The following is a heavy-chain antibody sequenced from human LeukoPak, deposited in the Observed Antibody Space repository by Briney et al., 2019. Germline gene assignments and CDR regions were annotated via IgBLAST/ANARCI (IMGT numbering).Heavy chain of an antibody. Sequence: GGSLRLSCAASGFKFDDYAMYWVRQAPGKGLVWVSGISWSSGSIGYADSVKGRFTISRDNAKNSLYLQMNSLRAEDMGLYYCAKDVQVRGVIISAGFDYWGQGTLVTVSS. J-gene: IGHJ4*02. CDR1: GFKFDDYA. V-gene: IGHV3-9*03. CDR3: AKDVQVRGVIISAGFDY. CDR2: ISWSSGSI. D-gene: IGHD3-10*01.